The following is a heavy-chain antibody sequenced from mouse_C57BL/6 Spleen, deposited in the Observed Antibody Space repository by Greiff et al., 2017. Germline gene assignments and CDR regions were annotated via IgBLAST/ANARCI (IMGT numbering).Heavy chain of an antibody. V-gene: IGHV1-52*01. CDR3: ARSKRDGSPAGYFDY. J-gene: IGHJ2*01. CDR1: GYTFTSYW. Sequence: VQLQQSGAELVRPGSSVKLSCKASGYTFTSYWMHWVKQRPIQGLEWIGNIDPSDSETHYNQKFKDKATLTVDKSSSTAYMQLSSLTSEDSAVYYCARSKRDGSPAGYFDYWGQGTTLTVSS. CDR2: IDPSDSET. D-gene: IGHD1-2*01.